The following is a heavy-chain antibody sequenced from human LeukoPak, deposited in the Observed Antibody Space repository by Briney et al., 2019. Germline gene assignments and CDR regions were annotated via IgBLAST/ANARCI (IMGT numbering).Heavy chain of an antibody. CDR1: GGSISSYY. J-gene: IGHJ4*02. Sequence: KPSETLSLTCTVSGGSISSYYWSWIRQPPGKGLEWIGYIYTSGSTNYNPSLKSRVTISVDPSNNQFSLKLSSVTAAGTAVYYCARHINWNSITFDYWGQGTLVTVSS. D-gene: IGHD1-7*01. V-gene: IGHV4-4*09. CDR3: ARHINWNSITFDY. CDR2: IYTSGST.